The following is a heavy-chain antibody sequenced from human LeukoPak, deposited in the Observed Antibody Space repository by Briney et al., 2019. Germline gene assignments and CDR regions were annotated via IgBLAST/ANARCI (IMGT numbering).Heavy chain of an antibody. J-gene: IGHJ5*02. CDR1: GGSFSGYY. CDR2: IHHSGST. V-gene: IGHV4-34*09. CDR3: ASYGSGSYRFDP. D-gene: IGHD3-10*01. Sequence: SETLSLTCAVYGGSFSGYYWSWIRQPPGKGLEWIGYIHHSGSTYYNPSLKSRVIISVDTSKNQFSLKLNSVTAADTAVYYCASYGSGSYRFDPWGQGTLVTVSS.